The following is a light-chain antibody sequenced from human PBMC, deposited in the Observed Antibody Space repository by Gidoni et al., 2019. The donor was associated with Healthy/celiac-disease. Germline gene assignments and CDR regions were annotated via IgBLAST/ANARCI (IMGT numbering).Light chain of an antibody. CDR3: QQYYSTLIT. CDR2: WAS. Sequence: DIVMTQPPDSLAVSLGERATINCKSRQSVLYSSNNKNYLAWYQQKPGQPPKLLIYWASTRESGVPDRFSGGGSGTDFTLTISSLQAEDVAVYYCQQYYSTLITFGQETRLEIK. J-gene: IGKJ5*01. V-gene: IGKV4-1*01. CDR1: QSVLYSSNNKNY.